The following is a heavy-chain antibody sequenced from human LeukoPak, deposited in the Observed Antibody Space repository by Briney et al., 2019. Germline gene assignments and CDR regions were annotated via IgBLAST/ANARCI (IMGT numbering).Heavy chain of an antibody. Sequence: PGGSLRLSCAASEFTFSRYAMSWVRQAPGRGLEWVSAISGSGGSTYYADSVKGRFTISRDNSKNTLYLQMNSLRAEDTSVYYCAKDHLFRYRRGGSFDIWGQGTMVTVSS. CDR3: AKDHLFRYRRGGSFDI. D-gene: IGHD3-16*02. V-gene: IGHV3-23*01. CDR2: ISGSGGST. CDR1: EFTFSRYA. J-gene: IGHJ3*02.